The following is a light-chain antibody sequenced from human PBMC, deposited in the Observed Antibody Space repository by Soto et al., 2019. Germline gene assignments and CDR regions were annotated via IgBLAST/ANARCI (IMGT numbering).Light chain of an antibody. J-gene: IGKJ5*01. CDR3: QFYGNSPP. CDR1: QSSGSNF. CDR2: ASV. V-gene: IGKV3-20*01. Sequence: LVLTQSPGCVSLSPFEIATRSCKTRQSSGSNFVAWYLQKRGQAPWLLIYASVRRAAGIPERFSGSAAGADFTLTINRLEAEEFAVYCCQFYGNSPPFGQGTRLEIK.